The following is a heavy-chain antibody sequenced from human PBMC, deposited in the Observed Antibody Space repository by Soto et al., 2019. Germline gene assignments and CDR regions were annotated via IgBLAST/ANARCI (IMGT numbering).Heavy chain of an antibody. J-gene: IGHJ3*02. CDR3: ASYCSGGSCYGYAFDI. Sequence: GGSLRLSCAASGFTFSSYSMNWVRQAPGKGLEWVSYISSSSSTIYYADSVKGRFTISRDNAKNSLYLQMNSLRDEDTAVYYCASYCSGGSCYGYAFDIWGQGTMVTVSS. CDR1: GFTFSSYS. V-gene: IGHV3-48*02. CDR2: ISSSSSTI. D-gene: IGHD2-15*01.